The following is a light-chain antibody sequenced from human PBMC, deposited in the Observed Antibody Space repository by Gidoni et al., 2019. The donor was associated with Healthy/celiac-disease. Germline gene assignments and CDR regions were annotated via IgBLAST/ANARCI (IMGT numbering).Light chain of an antibody. J-gene: IGKJ1*01. CDR3: QQSYSTPRT. CDR1: QRISSY. CDR2: AAS. V-gene: IGKV1-39*01. Sequence: IQMTQYPSYLSASVGDRVTITCRASQRISSYLNWYKQKPGKAPKLLIYAASSLQSGVPSRFSGSGSGTDFTLTISSLQPEDFATYYCQQSYSTPRTFGQGTKVEIK.